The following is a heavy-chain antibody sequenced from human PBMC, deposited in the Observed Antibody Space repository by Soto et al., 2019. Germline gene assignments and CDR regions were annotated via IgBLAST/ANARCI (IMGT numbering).Heavy chain of an antibody. D-gene: IGHD6-13*01. CDR2: IYPGDSDT. J-gene: IGHJ6*02. CDR1: VGRVSSYW. Sequence: GGSVKSSGTRGVGRVSSYWRAWVLPKTVEGLECMGIIYPGDSDTRYSPSVQGQVTISADKSISTAYLQWSSVKASDTAMYYCARHTGYSRVAAYYYYGMDVWGQGTTVTGYS. CDR3: ARHTGYSRVAAYYYYGMDV. V-gene: IGHV5-51*01.